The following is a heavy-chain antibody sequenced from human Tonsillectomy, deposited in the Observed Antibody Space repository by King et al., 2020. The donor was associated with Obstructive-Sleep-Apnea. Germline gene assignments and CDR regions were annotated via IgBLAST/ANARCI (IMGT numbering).Heavy chain of an antibody. Sequence: QLVQSGAEVKKPGASVKVSCKASGYTFTGYYMHWVRQAPGQGPEWMGWININSGGTNYAQKFQGRVTVTRDTSINTAYMELSELRSYDTAVYYCARGGAVASTFWPNWFDPWGQGTPVTVSS. CDR2: ININSGGT. V-gene: IGHV1-2*02. CDR1: GYTFTGYY. D-gene: IGHD6-19*01. CDR3: ARGGAVASTFWPNWFDP. J-gene: IGHJ5*02.